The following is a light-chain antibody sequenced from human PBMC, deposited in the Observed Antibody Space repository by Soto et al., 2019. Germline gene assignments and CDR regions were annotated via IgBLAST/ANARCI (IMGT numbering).Light chain of an antibody. J-gene: IGKJ2*01. CDR3: QQYNNWPYT. CDR1: QSVSSN. V-gene: IGKV3-15*01. Sequence: EIVMTQSPATLSLSPGERATLSCRASQSVSSNLAWYRQKPGQAPTLLIYRTSTRATGIPDRFSGSGSGTDFPLTISSLQSEDFAFYYCQQYNNWPYTFGQGTKLEIK. CDR2: RTS.